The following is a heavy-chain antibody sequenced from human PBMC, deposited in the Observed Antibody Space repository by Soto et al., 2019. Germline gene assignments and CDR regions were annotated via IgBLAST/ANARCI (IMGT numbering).Heavy chain of an antibody. CDR2: IYWDDNK. V-gene: IGHV2-5*02. CDR1: GFSLSTSGVS. D-gene: IGHD6-13*01. Sequence: QITLKESGPTLVKPTQTLTLTCTFSGFSLSTSGVSVGWIRQPPGKALEWLALIYWDDNKHYIPSLKTRLTITXDTSSKKVVLTMTNMDPVDTATYFCAHRRISGGYFWGQGTLVTVSS. CDR3: AHRRISGGYF. J-gene: IGHJ4*02.